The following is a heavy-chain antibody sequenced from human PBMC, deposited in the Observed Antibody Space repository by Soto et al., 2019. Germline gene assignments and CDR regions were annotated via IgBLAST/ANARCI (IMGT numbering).Heavy chain of an antibody. Sequence: ASVKVSGKVSGYTLTELSMHWVRQAPGKGLEWMGGFDPEDGETIYAQKFQGRVTMTEDTSTDTAYMELSSLRSEDTAVYYCATVTLSGSLYFDYWGQGTLVTVSS. J-gene: IGHJ4*02. D-gene: IGHD1-26*01. CDR3: ATVTLSGSLYFDY. CDR2: FDPEDGET. V-gene: IGHV1-24*01. CDR1: GYTLTELS.